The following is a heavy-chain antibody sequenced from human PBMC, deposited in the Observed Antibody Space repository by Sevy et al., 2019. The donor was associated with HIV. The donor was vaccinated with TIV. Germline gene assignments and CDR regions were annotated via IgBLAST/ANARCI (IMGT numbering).Heavy chain of an antibody. V-gene: IGHV3-48*03. D-gene: IGHD4-4*01. Sequence: GGSLRLSCAASGFIFSSYEMNWVRQAPGKGLEWISYISNSGSALYYSDSVKGRFTISRVNAKNSLYLQMNSLRAEDTAVYYCARDLPPSATTVAHFDNWGQGTLVTVSS. CDR1: GFIFSSYE. CDR2: ISNSGSAL. J-gene: IGHJ4*02. CDR3: ARDLPPSATTVAHFDN.